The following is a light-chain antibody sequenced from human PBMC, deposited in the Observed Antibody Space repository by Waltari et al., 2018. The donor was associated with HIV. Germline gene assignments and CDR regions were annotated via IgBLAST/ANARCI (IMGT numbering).Light chain of an antibody. CDR3: AAWDDNRNAVV. J-gene: IGLJ2*01. V-gene: IGLV1-44*01. Sequence: QSVLTQPPSASGTPGQRVAISCSGSSSTIGSNTITWSQQLSRTAPNLLINSNKQRPSGVPDRFSGSKSGTSGSLAISGLQSEDEADYYCAAWDDNRNAVVFGGGTKLTVL. CDR1: SSTIGSNT. CDR2: SNK.